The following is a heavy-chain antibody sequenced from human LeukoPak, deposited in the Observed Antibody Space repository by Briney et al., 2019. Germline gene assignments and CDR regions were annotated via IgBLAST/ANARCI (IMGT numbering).Heavy chain of an antibody. CDR3: ARDPQHYYDSRVKAFDI. CDR1: GGSISSSSYY. Sequence: SETLSLTCTVSGGSISSSSYYWGWIRQPPGKGLEWIGSIYYSGSTYYNPSLESRVTISVDTSKNQFSLKLSSVTAADTAVYYCARDPQHYYDSRVKAFDIWGQGTMVTVSS. D-gene: IGHD3-22*01. J-gene: IGHJ3*02. CDR2: IYYSGST. V-gene: IGHV4-39*07.